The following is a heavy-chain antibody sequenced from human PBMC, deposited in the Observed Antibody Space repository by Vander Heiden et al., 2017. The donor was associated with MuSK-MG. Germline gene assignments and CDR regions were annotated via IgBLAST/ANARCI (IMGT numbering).Heavy chain of an antibody. V-gene: IGHV3-72*01. CDR3: SRDRGTWSFDN. CDR1: GLRFSAYR. J-gene: IGHJ4*02. Sequence: ESQLVESGGGLVEPGGSLRPTCPASGLRFSAYRMDWVRQVQGKGLEWIARMRNKANSDTTEYAASVRGRFTISRDDSHNLLYLELTNLKAEDTAVYFCSRDRGTWSFDNWGQGALVTVSP. CDR2: MRNKANSDTT. D-gene: IGHD1-1*01.